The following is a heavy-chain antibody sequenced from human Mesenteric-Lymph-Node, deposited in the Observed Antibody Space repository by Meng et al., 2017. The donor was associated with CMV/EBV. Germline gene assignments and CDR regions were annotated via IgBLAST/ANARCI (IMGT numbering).Heavy chain of an antibody. Sequence: GGSLRLSCAASGFTFSSYSMNWVRQAPGKGLEWVSSISSSSSYIYYADSVKGRFTISRDNAKNSLYLQMNSLRAEDTAVYYCARASGMATITFGYWGQGTLVTVSS. V-gene: IGHV3-21*01. CDR2: ISSSSSYI. CDR1: GFTFSSYS. CDR3: ARASGMATITFGY. D-gene: IGHD5-24*01. J-gene: IGHJ4*02.